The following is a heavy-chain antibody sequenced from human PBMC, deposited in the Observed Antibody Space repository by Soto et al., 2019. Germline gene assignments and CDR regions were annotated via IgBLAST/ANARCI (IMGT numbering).Heavy chain of an antibody. D-gene: IGHD2-21*01. CDR1: GGSISSGDYY. Sequence: SETLSLTCTVSGGSISSGDYYWSWIRQPLGKGLEWIGYIYYSGSTYYNPSLKSRVTISVDTSKNQFSLKLSSVTAADTAVYYCARVGHINWFDPWGQGTLVTVSS. CDR3: ARVGHINWFDP. CDR2: IYYSGST. J-gene: IGHJ5*02. V-gene: IGHV4-30-4*01.